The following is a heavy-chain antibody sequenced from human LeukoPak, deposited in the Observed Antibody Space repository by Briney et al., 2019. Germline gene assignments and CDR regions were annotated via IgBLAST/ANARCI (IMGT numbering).Heavy chain of an antibody. Sequence: ASVKVSFKASGYTFSGHYLHWVRQAPGQGLEWMGRINPNSGGTKYAQKFQNRVTMTSDTSVSTAYMELNGLRSDDTAIYYCTRSWIQLWTPDFDHWGQGTLVTVSS. V-gene: IGHV1-2*06. D-gene: IGHD5-18*01. CDR3: TRSWIQLWTPDFDH. CDR1: GYTFSGHY. CDR2: INPNSGGT. J-gene: IGHJ4*02.